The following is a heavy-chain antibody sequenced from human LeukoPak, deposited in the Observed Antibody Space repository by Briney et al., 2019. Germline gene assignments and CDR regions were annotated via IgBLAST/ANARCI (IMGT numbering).Heavy chain of an antibody. D-gene: IGHD5-18*01. V-gene: IGHV3-21*01. J-gene: IGHJ4*02. CDR2: ISTGSSYK. Sequence: PGGSLRLSCAASGFTFSSYSMNWVRQAPGKGLEWVASISTGSSYKYYADLVMGRLTISRDNAENSLYLQMNSLRAEDTAVYFCARDKGGYNYEYYFDSWGQGALVTVSS. CDR3: ARDKGGYNYEYYFDS. CDR1: GFTFSSYS.